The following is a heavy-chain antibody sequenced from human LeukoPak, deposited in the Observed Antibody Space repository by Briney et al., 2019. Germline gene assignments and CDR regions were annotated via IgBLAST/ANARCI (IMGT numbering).Heavy chain of an antibody. CDR2: IYYSGSN. Sequence: SETLSLTCTVSGGSISSYYWSWIRQPPGKGLEWIGYIYYSGSNNYNPSLKSRVAMSVDTSKNQFSLNLSSVTAADTAVYYCARASVLLSADYWGQGTLVTVSS. CDR3: ARASVLLSADY. CDR1: GGSISSYY. V-gene: IGHV4-59*01. D-gene: IGHD3-16*01. J-gene: IGHJ4*02.